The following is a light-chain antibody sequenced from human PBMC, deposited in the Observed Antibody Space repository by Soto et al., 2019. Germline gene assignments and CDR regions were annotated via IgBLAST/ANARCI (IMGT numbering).Light chain of an antibody. V-gene: IGKV1-5*03. Sequence: DIQMTQSPSTLSASVGDRVTITCRASQSISSWLAWYQQKPGTAPKLLMYKASSLQSGVPSRFSGSGSGTEFTLTISSLQPDDFATYYCQQYSSYPYTFGQGTKLEIK. CDR1: QSISSW. CDR3: QQYSSYPYT. J-gene: IGKJ2*01. CDR2: KAS.